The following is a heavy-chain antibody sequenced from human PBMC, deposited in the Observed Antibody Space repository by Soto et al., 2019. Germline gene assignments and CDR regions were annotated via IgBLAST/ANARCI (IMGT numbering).Heavy chain of an antibody. D-gene: IGHD3-3*01. CDR1: GYPVTAYY. CDR3: ARGGGVGVAGSAAFDM. Sequence: QLHLVQSGAVVKKPGASVTVSCSASGYPVTAYYMHWVRQAPGRGLEWMGGINPATGAAKYTQTFQGRGTRTRDTSTSTVVRELSGLTSEDTAVFYWARGGGVGVAGSAAFDMWGQGTLVTVSS. J-gene: IGHJ3*02. V-gene: IGHV1-2*02. CDR2: INPATGAA.